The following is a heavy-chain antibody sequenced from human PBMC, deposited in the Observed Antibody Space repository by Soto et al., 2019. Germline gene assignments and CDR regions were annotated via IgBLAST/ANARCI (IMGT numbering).Heavy chain of an antibody. V-gene: IGHV4-4*07. CDR2: IYTSGST. D-gene: IGHD2-15*01. Sequence: QVQLQESGPGLVKPSETLSLTCTVSGGSISSYYWSWIRQPAGKGLEWVGRIYTSGSTNYNPSLKSRVTSSVDTSKNQFSLKLSSVTAADTAVYYCARGFPDCSGGSCYSRYYFDYWGQGTLVTVSS. CDR1: GGSISSYY. CDR3: ARGFPDCSGGSCYSRYYFDY. J-gene: IGHJ4*02.